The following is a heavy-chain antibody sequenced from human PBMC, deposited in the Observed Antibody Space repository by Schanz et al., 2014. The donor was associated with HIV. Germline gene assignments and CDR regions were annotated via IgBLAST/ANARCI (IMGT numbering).Heavy chain of an antibody. Sequence: EVQLVESGGGLIQPGGSLRLSCTSPGLSVRLNYINWVRQAPGKGLEWVSRIISDGSGTSSADSVKGRFITSRDNAKNTLFLQMNSLRVEDTALYYCARAYSGSPLGKTSYYFDYWGQGTLVTVSS. D-gene: IGHD3-10*01. CDR2: IISDGSGT. CDR3: ARAYSGSPLGKTSYYFDY. V-gene: IGHV3-74*02. CDR1: GLSVRLNY. J-gene: IGHJ4*02.